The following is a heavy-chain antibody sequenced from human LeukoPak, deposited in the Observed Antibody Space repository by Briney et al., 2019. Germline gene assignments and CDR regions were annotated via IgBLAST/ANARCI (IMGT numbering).Heavy chain of an antibody. J-gene: IGHJ6*02. CDR1: GFTFSSYW. CDR3: ARDHNDFWSGYYSNYYYGMDV. D-gene: IGHD3-3*01. CDR2: IKQDGSEK. Sequence: GGSLRLSCAASGFTFSSYWMSWGRQAPGKGLEWVAHIKQDGSEKYYVDSVKGRFTISRDNAKNSLYLQMNSLRAEDTAVYYCARDHNDFWSGYYSNYYYGMDVWGQGTTVTVSS. V-gene: IGHV3-7*01.